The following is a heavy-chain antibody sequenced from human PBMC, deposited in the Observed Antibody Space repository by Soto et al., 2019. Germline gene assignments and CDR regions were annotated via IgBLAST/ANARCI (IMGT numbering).Heavy chain of an antibody. CDR2: IIPILNSP. CDR1: GGTFGSYA. CDR3: AREAPYCTSATCPKFYDMDG. D-gene: IGHD2-2*01. J-gene: IGHJ6*01. V-gene: IGHV1-69*19. Sequence: QVHLVQSGAEVKKPGSSVKVSCKASGGTFGSYAITWVRRAPGQGLEWLGGIIPILNSPAYAQKYKARVVITADEVTNTAYMELNSLRFDDTAVYYCAREAPYCTSATCPKFYDMDGWGQGTTVTVAS.